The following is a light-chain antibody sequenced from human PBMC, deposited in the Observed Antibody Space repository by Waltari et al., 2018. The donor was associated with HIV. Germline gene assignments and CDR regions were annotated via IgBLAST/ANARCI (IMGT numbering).Light chain of an antibody. Sequence: QSVLTQPPSVSGAPGQRVTISCTGSSSNIGAGYDIHWYQQLPGTAPKLLSYCSGNLPSGVPDRFSGSKSGTSASLAITGLQAEDEADYYCQSYDSSLTGSVFGGGTKLTVL. CDR3: QSYDSSLTGSV. J-gene: IGLJ2*01. CDR1: SSNIGAGYD. CDR2: CSG. V-gene: IGLV1-40*01.